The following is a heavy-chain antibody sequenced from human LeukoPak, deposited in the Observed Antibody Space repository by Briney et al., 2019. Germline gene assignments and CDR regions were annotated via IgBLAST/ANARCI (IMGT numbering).Heavy chain of an antibody. Sequence: GASVKVSCKASGYTFTSYYMHWVRQAPGQGLEWMGRINPSGGSTSYAQKFQGRVTMTRDTSTSTVYMELSSLRSEDTAVYYCARVGNYYGSGSYSNYYYGMDVWGKGTTVTVSS. CDR2: INPSGGST. V-gene: IGHV1-46*01. J-gene: IGHJ6*04. D-gene: IGHD3-10*01. CDR1: GYTFTSYY. CDR3: ARVGNYYGSGSYSNYYYGMDV.